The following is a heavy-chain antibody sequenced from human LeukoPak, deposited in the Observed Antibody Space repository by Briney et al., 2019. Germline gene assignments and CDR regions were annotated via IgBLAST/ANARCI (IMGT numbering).Heavy chain of an antibody. D-gene: IGHD3-16*02. V-gene: IGHV3-23*01. J-gene: IGHJ3*02. CDR3: ATTKGGNMITFGGVIVHGAFDI. Sequence: GGSLRLSCAASGFTFSSYAMSWVRQAPGKGLEWVSAISGSSGSTYYADSVKGRFTISRDNSKNTLYLQMNSLRAEDTAVYYCATTKGGNMITFGGVIVHGAFDIWGQGTMVTVSS. CDR2: ISGSSGST. CDR1: GFTFSSYA.